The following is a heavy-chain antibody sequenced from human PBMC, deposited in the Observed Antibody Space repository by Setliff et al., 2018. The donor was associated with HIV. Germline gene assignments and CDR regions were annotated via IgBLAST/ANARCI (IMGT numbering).Heavy chain of an antibody. CDR1: GFTFSSYA. V-gene: IGHV3-23*01. Sequence: GESLKISCAASGFTFSSYAMSWVRQAPGKGLEWVSAISGSGGSTYYADSVKGRFTISRDNSKNTLYLQMNSLRAEDTAVYYCAKVGAIAAAADYWGQGTLVTVS. CDR3: AKVGAIAAAADY. D-gene: IGHD6-13*01. J-gene: IGHJ4*02. CDR2: ISGSGGST.